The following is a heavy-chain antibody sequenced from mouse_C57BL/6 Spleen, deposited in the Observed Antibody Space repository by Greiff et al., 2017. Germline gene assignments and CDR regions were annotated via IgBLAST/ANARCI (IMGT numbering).Heavy chain of an antibody. CDR3: ASMVTTDWDYFDY. V-gene: IGHV2-2*01. J-gene: IGHJ2*01. CDR1: GFSLTSYG. CDR2: IWSGGST. D-gene: IGHD2-1*01. Sequence: VMLVESGPGLVQPSQSLSITCTVSGFSLTSYGVHWVRQSPGKGLEWLGVIWSGGSTDYNAAFISRLSISKDNSKSQVFFKMNSLQADDTAIYYCASMVTTDWDYFDYWGQGTTLT.